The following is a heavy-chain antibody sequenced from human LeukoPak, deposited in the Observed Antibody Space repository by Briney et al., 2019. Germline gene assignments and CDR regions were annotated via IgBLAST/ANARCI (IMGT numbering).Heavy chain of an antibody. V-gene: IGHV1-2*02. D-gene: IGHD4-17*01. J-gene: IGHJ4*02. CDR1: GYTFTDYY. CDR3: ARGGDYGDIANDY. CDR2: INPNSGGT. Sequence: GASVKVSCKASGYTFTDYYMHWVRQAPGQGLEWMGWINPNSGGTNYAQKFQGRVTMTRDTSISTAYMELSRLRSDDTAVYYCARGGDYGDIANDYWGQGTLVTVSS.